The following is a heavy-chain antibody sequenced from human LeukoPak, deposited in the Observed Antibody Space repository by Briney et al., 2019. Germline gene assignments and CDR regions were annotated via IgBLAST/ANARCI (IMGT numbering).Heavy chain of an antibody. CDR1: GGSISIYY. V-gene: IGHV4-59*12. Sequence: SETLSLTCTVSGGSISIYYWSWIRQPPGKGLEWIGYIYHSGSTYYNPSLKSRVTISVDRSKNQFSLKLSSVTAADTAVYYCAREGTTVTFLDAFDIWGQGTMVTVSS. J-gene: IGHJ3*02. CDR2: IYHSGST. CDR3: AREGTTVTFLDAFDI. D-gene: IGHD4-17*01.